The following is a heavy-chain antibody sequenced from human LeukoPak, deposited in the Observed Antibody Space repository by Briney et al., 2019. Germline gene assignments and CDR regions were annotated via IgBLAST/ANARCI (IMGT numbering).Heavy chain of an antibody. J-gene: IGHJ2*01. CDR1: GGSITSYY. CDR2: AFYSGST. CDR3: ARYRNIVGATFRYFDL. D-gene: IGHD1-26*01. V-gene: IGHV4-59*01. Sequence: PSETLSLTCTVSGGSITSYYWSWIRQPPGKGLEWIWYAFYSGSTNYNPSLKSRVTISVDTSKNQFSLKLSSVTAADTAVYYCARYRNIVGATFRYFDLWGRGTLVTVSS.